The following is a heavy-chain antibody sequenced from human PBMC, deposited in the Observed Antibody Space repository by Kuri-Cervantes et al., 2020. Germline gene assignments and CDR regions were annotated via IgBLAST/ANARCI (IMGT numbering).Heavy chain of an antibody. CDR2: MYYSGST. V-gene: IGHV4-39*07. D-gene: IGHD1-1*01. Sequence: ESLKISCTVSGGSISSSSYYWGWIRQPPGKGLEWIGSMYYSGSTYYNPSLKSRVTISVDTSKNQLSLKLSSVTAADTAVYYCARVPGGIDAFDIWGQGTMVTVSS. CDR3: ARVPGGIDAFDI. J-gene: IGHJ3*02. CDR1: GGSISSSSYY.